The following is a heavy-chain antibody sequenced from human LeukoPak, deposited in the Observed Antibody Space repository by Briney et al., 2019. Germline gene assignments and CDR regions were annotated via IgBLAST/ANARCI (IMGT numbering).Heavy chain of an antibody. D-gene: IGHD3-3*01. Sequence: SETLSLTCTVSGGSISSGGYYWSWIRQHPGKGLEWIGYIYYSGSTYYNPSLKSRVTISVDTSKNQFSLKLSSVTAADTAVYYCARETYYDFWSGYYTGIVAGTDAFDIWGQGTMVTVSS. CDR3: ARETYYDFWSGYYTGIVAGTDAFDI. CDR1: GGSISSGGYY. J-gene: IGHJ3*02. CDR2: IYYSGST. V-gene: IGHV4-31*03.